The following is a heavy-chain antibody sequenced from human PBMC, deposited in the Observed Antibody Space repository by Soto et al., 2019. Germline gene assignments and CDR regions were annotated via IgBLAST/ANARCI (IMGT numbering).Heavy chain of an antibody. CDR1: GYSFTSYW. J-gene: IGHJ5*02. V-gene: IGHV5-51*01. Sequence: GESLKISCKGSGYSFTSYWIGWVRQMPGKGLEWMGIIYPGDSDTRYSPSFQGQVTISADKSISTAYLQWSSLKASDTAMYYCARLPSTFGDGYNYPNGGPNWFDPWGQGTLVTVSS. CDR2: IYPGDSDT. D-gene: IGHD5-12*01. CDR3: ARLPSTFGDGYNYPNGGPNWFDP.